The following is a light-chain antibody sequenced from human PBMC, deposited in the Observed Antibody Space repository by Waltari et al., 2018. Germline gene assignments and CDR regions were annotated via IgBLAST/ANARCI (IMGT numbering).Light chain of an antibody. CDR2: AAS. J-gene: IGKJ3*01. V-gene: IGKV1-39*01. Sequence: DIQMTQSPSSLSASVGVRVTITCRASQSISTYLNWYQQKPGRAPNLLIYAASTLHSGVPSRFSGSGSGTEFTLSISSLQPEDFATYYCQQSYNTPRTFGPGTTVDIK. CDR3: QQSYNTPRT. CDR1: QSISTY.